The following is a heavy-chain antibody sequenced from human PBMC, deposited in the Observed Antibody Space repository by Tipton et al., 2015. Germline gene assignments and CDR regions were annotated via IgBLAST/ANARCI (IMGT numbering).Heavy chain of an antibody. V-gene: IGHV4-38-2*01. CDR3: ARGPPGGAFDI. D-gene: IGHD3-10*01. J-gene: IGHJ3*02. CDR2: ISHSGNT. CDR1: AYSISSDYY. Sequence: LRLSCAVSAYSISSDYYWGWIRQPPGKGLEWIGSISHSGNTYYNPSLKSRVTMSRDTSKNQFSLKLSSVTAADTAVYYCARGPPGGAFDIWGQGTMVTVSS.